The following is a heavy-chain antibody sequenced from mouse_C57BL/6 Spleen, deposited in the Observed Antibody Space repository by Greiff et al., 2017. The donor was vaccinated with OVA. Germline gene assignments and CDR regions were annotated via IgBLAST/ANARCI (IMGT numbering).Heavy chain of an antibody. D-gene: IGHD2-5*01. CDR2: INPGGGGT. CDR3: SSKGGYSNYALDY. J-gene: IGHJ2*01. V-gene: IGHV1-54*01. CDR1: GYAFSNSW. Sequence: QVQLQQSGPELVRPGTSVKVSCKASGYAFSNSWIEWVKQRPGKGLEWIGRINPGGGGTNYNGKFKGKATLTADKSSSTAYMQLSSLTSEDSAVFVCSSKGGYSNYALDYWGQGTTLTVSS.